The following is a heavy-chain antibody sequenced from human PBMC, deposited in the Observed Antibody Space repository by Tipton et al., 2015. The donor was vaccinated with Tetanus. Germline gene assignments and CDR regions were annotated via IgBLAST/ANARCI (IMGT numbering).Heavy chain of an antibody. CDR1: GGSVRSGDYS. J-gene: IGHJ4*02. CDR3: TRANHEFPKKGPFDS. V-gene: IGHV4-61*08. D-gene: IGHD3-10*01. Sequence: GLVKPSETLSPTCTVSGGSVRSGDYSWNWIRQPPGKGLEWLAYISDSGLSNSNYFLKSRITISRDTSRNQFSLKLTSVTAADTAVYYCTRANHEFPKKGPFDSWGQGSLVIVSS. CDR2: ISDSGLS.